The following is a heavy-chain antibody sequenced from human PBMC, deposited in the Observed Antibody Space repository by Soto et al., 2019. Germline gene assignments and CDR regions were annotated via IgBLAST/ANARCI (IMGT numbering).Heavy chain of an antibody. CDR3: AHRRVPIPFDY. V-gene: IGHV2-5*01. Sequence: QITLKESGPPLVKPTQTLTLTCTFSGFSLSTSGVGVGWIRQPPGKALEWLALIYWNDDKRYSPSLKSRLTITKDTSKNQVVLTMTNMDPVDTATYYCAHRRVPIPFDYWGQGTLVTVSS. CDR2: IYWNDDK. J-gene: IGHJ4*02. CDR1: GFSLSTSGVG. D-gene: IGHD2-21*01.